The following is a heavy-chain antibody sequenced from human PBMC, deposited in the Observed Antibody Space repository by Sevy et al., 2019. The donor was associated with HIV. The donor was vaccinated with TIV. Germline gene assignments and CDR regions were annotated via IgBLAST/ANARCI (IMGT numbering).Heavy chain of an antibody. CDR1: GFTFSSYA. CDR3: AKALYGFNSGSYLDY. J-gene: IGHJ4*01. D-gene: IGHD3-10*01. V-gene: IGHV3-23*01. Sequence: GGSLRLSCAAYGFTFSSYAMSWVRQAPGKGLEWVSAISGSGGSTYYADSVKGRFTISRDNSKNTLYLQMNILRAEDTAVYYCAKALYGFNSGSYLDYWGHGALDTVSS. CDR2: ISGSGGST.